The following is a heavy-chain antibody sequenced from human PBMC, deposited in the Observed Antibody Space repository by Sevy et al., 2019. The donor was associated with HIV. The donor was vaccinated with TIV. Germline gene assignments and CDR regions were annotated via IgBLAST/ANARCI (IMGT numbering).Heavy chain of an antibody. CDR3: AKDPNYGGNSPFDY. CDR2: ISGSGGST. D-gene: IGHD4-17*01. CDR1: GFTFSSYA. J-gene: IGHJ4*02. V-gene: IGHV3-23*01. Sequence: GGSLRLSCVASGFTFSSYAMSWVRQAPGKGLEWVSAISGSGGSTYYADSVKGRFTISRDNSKNTLYLQMNSLRAEDTAVYYCAKDPNYGGNSPFDYWGQGTLVTVSS.